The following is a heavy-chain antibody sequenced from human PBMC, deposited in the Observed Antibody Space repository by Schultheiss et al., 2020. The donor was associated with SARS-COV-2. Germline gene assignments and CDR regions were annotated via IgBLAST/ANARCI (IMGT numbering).Heavy chain of an antibody. CDR2: INHSGST. CDR3: ARLHGDYFDRNWFDP. V-gene: IGHV4-59*08. Sequence: SETLSLTCTVSGGSISSYYWSWIRQPPGKGLEWIGEINHSGSTNYNPSLKSRVTISVDTSKNQFSLKVTSVTAADTAVYYCARLHGDYFDRNWFDPWGQGILVTVSS. D-gene: IGHD4-17*01. J-gene: IGHJ5*02. CDR1: GGSISSYY.